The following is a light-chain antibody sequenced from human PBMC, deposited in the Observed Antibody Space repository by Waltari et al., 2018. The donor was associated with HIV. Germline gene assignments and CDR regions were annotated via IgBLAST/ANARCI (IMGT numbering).Light chain of an antibody. V-gene: IGKV3-20*01. CDR2: GAS. CDR1: QNIVSTH. CDR3: QQHGSSVT. J-gene: IGKJ4*01. Sequence: EIVLTQSPGTLSLSPGDRATLSCKASQNIVSTHLAWHKQKPGQAPRLLIYGASNRATGIPDRFSGSGSGTDFTLTINRLEPEDFAVYYCQQHGSSVTFGGGTKVEIK.